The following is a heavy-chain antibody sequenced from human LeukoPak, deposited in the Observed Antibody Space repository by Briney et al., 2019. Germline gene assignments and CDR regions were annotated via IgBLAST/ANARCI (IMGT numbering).Heavy chain of an antibody. CDR3: TRGRGYSYGYSDY. D-gene: IGHD5-18*01. CDR2: IRSKAYGGTT. V-gene: IGHV3-49*03. CDR1: GFTFGDYA. J-gene: IGHJ4*02. Sequence: GGTLRLSCTTSGFTFGDYAMSWFRQTPGKGLEWVGFIRSKAYGGTTEYAASVKGRFTISSDDSKNIAYLQMDGLKTEDTAIYYCTRGRGYSYGYSDYWGQGTLVTVSS.